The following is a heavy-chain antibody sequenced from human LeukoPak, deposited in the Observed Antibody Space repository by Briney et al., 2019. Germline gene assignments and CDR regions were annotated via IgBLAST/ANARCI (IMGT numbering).Heavy chain of an antibody. V-gene: IGHV3-21*01. CDR3: ARDGSQWSFDR. CDR1: GFTFSSYS. CDR2: ISSSSSYI. J-gene: IGHJ4*02. Sequence: GGSLRLSCAASGFTFSSYSMNWVRQAPGKGLEWVSSISSSSSYIYYADSVKGRFTISRDNAKNTLYLQMNSLRAEHTAVYFCARDGSQWSFDRWGQGTLVTVSS. D-gene: IGHD1-26*01.